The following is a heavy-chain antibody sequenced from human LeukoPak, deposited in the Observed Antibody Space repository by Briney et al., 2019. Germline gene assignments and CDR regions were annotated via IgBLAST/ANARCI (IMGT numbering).Heavy chain of an antibody. CDR3: ARGYGYFDWYFDC. CDR2: INAGNGNT. Sequence: ASVKVSCKASGYTFTTYAMHWARQAPGQRLEWMGWINAGNGNTIYSQKFQGRVTITRDTSASTAYMELSSLRSEDTAVYYCARGYGYFDWYFDCWGQGTLVTVSS. V-gene: IGHV1-3*01. D-gene: IGHD3-9*01. J-gene: IGHJ4*02. CDR1: GYTFTTYA.